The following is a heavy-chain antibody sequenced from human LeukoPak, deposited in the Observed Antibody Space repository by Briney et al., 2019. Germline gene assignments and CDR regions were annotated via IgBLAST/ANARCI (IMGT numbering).Heavy chain of an antibody. CDR3: ASTGFWSGYGFDY. CDR2: IYYSGST. D-gene: IGHD3-3*01. Sequence: SGTLSLTCTVSGGSISTYYWSWIRQPPGKGLEWIGYIYYSGSTNYNPSLKSRVTISVDTSKNQFSLKLSSVTAADTAVYFCASTGFWSGYGFDYWGQGTLVTVSS. CDR1: GGSISTYY. V-gene: IGHV4-59*01. J-gene: IGHJ4*02.